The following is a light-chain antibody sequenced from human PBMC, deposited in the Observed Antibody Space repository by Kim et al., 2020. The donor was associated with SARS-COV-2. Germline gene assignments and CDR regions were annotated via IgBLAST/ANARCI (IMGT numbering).Light chain of an antibody. CDR2: GAS. V-gene: IGKV3-15*01. Sequence: EILMTQSPATLSVSPGERATLSCRASQSISSNLAWYQQKPGQAPRLLMYGASTRATGIPTRFSGSGSGTEFTLTISSLQSEDIAVYYCQQYNNWPPLTFGGGTKVDIK. CDR1: QSISSN. J-gene: IGKJ4*01. CDR3: QQYNNWPPLT.